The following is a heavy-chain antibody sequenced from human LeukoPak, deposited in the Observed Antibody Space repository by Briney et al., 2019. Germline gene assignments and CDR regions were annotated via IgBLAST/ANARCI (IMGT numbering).Heavy chain of an antibody. CDR3: ARHYCSSTSCYGFGY. Sequence: PGGALRLSCAASGVTCSSDAMSWVRQAPGKGLEWVSSISDSGGRTYYADSVKGRITISRDNSKNTLYLQMNSLRAEDTALYYCARHYCSSTSCYGFGYWGQGTLVTVSS. J-gene: IGHJ4*02. D-gene: IGHD2-2*01. V-gene: IGHV3-23*01. CDR2: ISDSGGRT. CDR1: GVTCSSDA.